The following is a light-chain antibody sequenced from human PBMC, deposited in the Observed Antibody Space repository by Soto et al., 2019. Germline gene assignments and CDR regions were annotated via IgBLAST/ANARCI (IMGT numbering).Light chain of an antibody. CDR1: QSISSY. CDR2: AAS. V-gene: IGKV1-39*01. J-gene: IGKJ1*01. CDR3: QQSYDMLWT. Sequence: DIPMNQSPSSLSASVGDRVTITCRASQSISSYLNWYQQKPGKAPKLLIYAASSLQSGVPSRFSGSGSGTDFTLTISSLQPEDFAAYYCQQSYDMLWTFGQGTKVDI.